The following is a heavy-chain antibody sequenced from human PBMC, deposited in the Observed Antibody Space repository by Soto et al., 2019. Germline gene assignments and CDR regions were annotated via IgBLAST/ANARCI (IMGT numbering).Heavy chain of an antibody. CDR1: GGTFSSYT. D-gene: IGHD6-13*01. CDR3: ARDLGPSAAGTANFDY. CDR2: IIPILGIA. V-gene: IGHV1-69*04. Sequence: SVKVSCKASGGTFSSYTISWVRQAPGQGLEWMGRIIPILGIANYAQKFQGRVTITADKSTSTAYMELSSLRSEDTAVYYCARDLGPSAAGTANFDYWAQGTLVTVSS. J-gene: IGHJ4*02.